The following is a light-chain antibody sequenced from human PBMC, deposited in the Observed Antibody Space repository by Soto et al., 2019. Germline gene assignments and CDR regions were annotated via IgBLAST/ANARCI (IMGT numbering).Light chain of an antibody. CDR1: QRVYSI. Sequence: ENVLTQSPGTLSLSPGERATLSFMASQRVYSIYLAWSPQKPGQAPRLLMYGASSRATGIPARFSGSGSGTEFTLTITSLQSEDFAVYYCQQYNNWPTFGQGTKVDIK. CDR2: GAS. CDR3: QQYNNWPT. V-gene: IGKV3D-15*01. J-gene: IGKJ1*01.